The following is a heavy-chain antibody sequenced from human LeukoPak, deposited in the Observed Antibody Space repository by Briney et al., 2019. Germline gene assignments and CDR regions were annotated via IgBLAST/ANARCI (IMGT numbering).Heavy chain of an antibody. J-gene: IGHJ4*02. D-gene: IGHD6-13*01. CDR3: VRHGLGSSWFGFDY. CDR1: GYTFTTYW. CDR2: IFPGDSEP. Sequence: PGESLKISCMCSGYTFTTYWIGWVRQMPGKGLEWMGIIFPGDSEPRYSPSFQGQVTISADTSISTAYLQWRSLKASDSAMYYCVRHGLGSSWFGFDYWGQGTLVTVSS. V-gene: IGHV5-51*01.